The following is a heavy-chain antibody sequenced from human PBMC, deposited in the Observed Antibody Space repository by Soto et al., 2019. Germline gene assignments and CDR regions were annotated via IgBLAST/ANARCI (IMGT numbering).Heavy chain of an antibody. Sequence: SVTVSCKASGYSSTIYYIHWVGQAHGQGLEWMGWINPITGGTNYAPKFQGRVTMTRDTSIATAYMELSRLRSDDTAVYYCARNYYDSSDRDYLDYWGQGPPVTVSS. V-gene: IGHV1-2*02. CDR2: INPITGGT. CDR1: GYSSTIYY. J-gene: IGHJ4*02. D-gene: IGHD3-22*01. CDR3: ARNYYDSSDRDYLDY.